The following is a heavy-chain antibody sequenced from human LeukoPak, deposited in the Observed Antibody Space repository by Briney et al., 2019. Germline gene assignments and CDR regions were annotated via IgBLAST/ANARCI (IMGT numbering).Heavy chain of an antibody. CDR2: MNPNSGNT. D-gene: IGHD3-9*01. J-gene: IGHJ4*02. CDR3: ARDQGYFDWLHNSPYVFDY. CDR1: GYTFTSYD. V-gene: IGHV1-8*01. Sequence: GASVKVSCKASGYTFTSYDINWVRQATGQGLEWMGWMNPNSGNTGYAQKFQGRVTMTRNTSISTAYMELSSLRSEDTAVYYCARDQGYFDWLHNSPYVFDYWGQGTLVTVSS.